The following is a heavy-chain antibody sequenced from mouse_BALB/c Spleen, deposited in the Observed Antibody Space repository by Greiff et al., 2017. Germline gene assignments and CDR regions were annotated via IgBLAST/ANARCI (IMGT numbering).Heavy chain of an antibody. V-gene: IGHV1-7*01. CDR2: INPSTGYT. J-gene: IGHJ2*01. D-gene: IGHD1-1*01. Sequence: VQLQQSGAELAKPGASVKMSCKASGYTFTSYWMHWVKQRPGQGLEWIGYINPSTGYTEYNQKFKDKATLTADKSSSTAYMQMSSLTSEDSAVYYCARGYYVSSSHFDYWGQGTTLTVSS. CDR3: ARGYYVSSSHFDY. CDR1: GYTFTSYW.